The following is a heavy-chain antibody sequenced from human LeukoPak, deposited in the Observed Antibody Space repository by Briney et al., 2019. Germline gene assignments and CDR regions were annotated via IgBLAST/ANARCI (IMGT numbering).Heavy chain of an antibody. J-gene: IGHJ4*02. CDR1: GYTLTELS. V-gene: IGHV1-24*01. Sequence: ASVKVSCKVSGYTLTELSMHWVRQAPGKGLEWMGGFDPEDGETIYAQKFQGRVTMTTDTSTSTAYMELRSLRSDDTAVYYCARDLGEHGLRYFDYWGQGTLVTVSS. CDR2: FDPEDGET. D-gene: IGHD3-9*01. CDR3: ARDLGEHGLRYFDY.